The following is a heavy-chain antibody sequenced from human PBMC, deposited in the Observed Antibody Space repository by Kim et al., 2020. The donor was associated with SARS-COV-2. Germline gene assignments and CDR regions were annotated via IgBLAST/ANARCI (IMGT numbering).Heavy chain of an antibody. CDR1: GYTFTSYG. Sequence: ASVKVSCKASGYTFTSYGISWVRQAPGQGLEWMGWISAYNGNTNYAQKLQGRVTMTTDTSTSTAYMELRSLRSDDTAVYYCARVRRFTIFGVGTHHTLMDVWGQGTTVTVSS. V-gene: IGHV1-18*04. J-gene: IGHJ6*02. D-gene: IGHD3-3*01. CDR2: ISAYNGNT. CDR3: ARVRRFTIFGVGTHHTLMDV.